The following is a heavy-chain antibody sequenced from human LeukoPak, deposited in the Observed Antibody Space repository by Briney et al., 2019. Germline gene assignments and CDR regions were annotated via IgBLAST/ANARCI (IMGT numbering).Heavy chain of an antibody. Sequence: GGSLRLSCAASGFTFSNYGMHWVRQAPGKGLEWVAVISYDGSNKYYADSVKGRFTISRDDSKNTLYLQLNSLRAEDTAVYYCASSGVYGDHRGHFDSWGQGTLVTVSS. J-gene: IGHJ4*02. CDR2: ISYDGSNK. CDR1: GFTFSNYG. D-gene: IGHD4-17*01. V-gene: IGHV3-30*03. CDR3: ASSGVYGDHRGHFDS.